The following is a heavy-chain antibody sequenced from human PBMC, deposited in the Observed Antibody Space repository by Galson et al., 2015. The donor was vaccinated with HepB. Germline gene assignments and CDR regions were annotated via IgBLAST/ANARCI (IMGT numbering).Heavy chain of an antibody. Sequence: LSLTCTVSGGSIRSYYWSWIRQPPGKGLEWIGYIYYSGSTNYNPSLKSRVTISVDTSKNQFSLKLSSVTAADTAVYYCARDYGDYVGNFDYWGQGTLVTVSS. CDR2: IYYSGST. J-gene: IGHJ4*02. V-gene: IGHV4-59*01. D-gene: IGHD4-17*01. CDR3: ARDYGDYVGNFDY. CDR1: GGSIRSYY.